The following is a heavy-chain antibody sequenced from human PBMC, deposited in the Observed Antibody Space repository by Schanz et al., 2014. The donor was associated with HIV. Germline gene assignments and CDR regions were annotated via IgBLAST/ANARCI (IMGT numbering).Heavy chain of an antibody. CDR2: ISYDGRNK. CDR1: GFTFSNYG. D-gene: IGHD1-26*01. V-gene: IGHV3-33*05. J-gene: IGHJ6*02. CDR3: AREREESIAYYYYGMDV. Sequence: QVQLVESGGGVVQPGRSLRLSCTASGFTFSNYGMHWVRQAPGKGLEWVAVISYDGRNKYFADSVKGRFTMSRDNSKNTLYLQMNSLRAEDTAVYYCAREREESIAYYYYGMDVWGQGTAVTVS.